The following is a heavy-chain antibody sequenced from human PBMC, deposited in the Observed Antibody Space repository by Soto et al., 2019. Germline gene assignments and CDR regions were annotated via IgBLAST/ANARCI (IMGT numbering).Heavy chain of an antibody. CDR3: EAGGGLPRSY. D-gene: IGHD5-12*01. Sequence: QLQLQESGSGLVKPSQTLSLTCAVSGASISSGGYSWSWIRQPPGKGLEWIGYIYHSGSTYYNPSLKRRVTISVNRSKIAFSLKLSSVPAADTAVYYCEAGGGLPRSYWGQGTLVTVSS. CDR1: GASISSGGYS. CDR2: IYHSGST. V-gene: IGHV4-30-2*01. J-gene: IGHJ4*02.